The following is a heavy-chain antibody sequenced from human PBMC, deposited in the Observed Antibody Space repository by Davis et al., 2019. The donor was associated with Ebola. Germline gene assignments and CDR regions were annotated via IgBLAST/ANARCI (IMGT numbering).Heavy chain of an antibody. CDR2: ISSSSSYI. CDR1: GFTFSSYS. J-gene: IGHJ4*02. Sequence: PGGSLRLSCAASGFTFSSYSMNWVRQAPGKGLEWVSSISSSSSYIYYADSVKGRFTISRDNAKNSLYLQMNSLRAEDTAVYYCARSAPYSGYFDYWGQGTLVTVSS. CDR3: ARSAPYSGYFDY. D-gene: IGHD1-26*01. V-gene: IGHV3-21*01.